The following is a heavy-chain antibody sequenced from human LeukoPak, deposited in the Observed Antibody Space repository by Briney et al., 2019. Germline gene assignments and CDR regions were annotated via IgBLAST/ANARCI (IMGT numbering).Heavy chain of an antibody. CDR3: AKAASSSWPSYYYGMDV. V-gene: IGHV3-53*01. D-gene: IGHD6-13*01. Sequence: GGSPRLSCTVSGFTVSSNYMAWVRQAPGKGLEWVSVIYAGGNTYYADSVKGRFTISKDNSKNTVYLQMSSLRVDDTAVYYCAKAASSSWPSYYYGMDVWGQGTTVTVSS. CDR1: GFTVSSNY. CDR2: IYAGGNT. J-gene: IGHJ6*02.